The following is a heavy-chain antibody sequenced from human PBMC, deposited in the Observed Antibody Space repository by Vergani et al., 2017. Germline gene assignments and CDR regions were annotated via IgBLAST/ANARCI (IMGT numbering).Heavy chain of an antibody. CDR1: GGSFSGYY. Sequence: QVQLQQWGAGLLKPSETLSLTCAVYGGSFSGYYWSWIRQTPGKGLEWIGEINHSGSTNYNPSLKSRVTISVDTSKNQFSLKLSSVTAADTAVYYCARGRPIYSSGLDYWGQGTLVTVSS. CDR3: ARGRPIYSSGLDY. CDR2: INHSGST. J-gene: IGHJ4*02. D-gene: IGHD6-19*01. V-gene: IGHV4-34*01.